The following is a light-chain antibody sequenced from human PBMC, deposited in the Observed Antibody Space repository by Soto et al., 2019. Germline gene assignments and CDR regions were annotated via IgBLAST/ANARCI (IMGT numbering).Light chain of an antibody. V-gene: IGKV3-20*01. CDR1: QTISSSY. CDR3: QQYGRSLWT. Sequence: EIVLTQSPGTLSLSPGERAILSCRASQTISSSYLAWYQQKPGQAPRLVIYAASTRATGIPDRFSGCGSGTDFTLTIRRLEPEDSAVYYCQQYGRSLWTFGQGTKVEIK. J-gene: IGKJ1*01. CDR2: AAS.